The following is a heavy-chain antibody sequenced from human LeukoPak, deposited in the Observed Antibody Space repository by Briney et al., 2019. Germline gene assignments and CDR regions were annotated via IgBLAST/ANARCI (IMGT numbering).Heavy chain of an antibody. CDR3: ARSGRGSSAGFDY. V-gene: IGHV4-59*01. D-gene: IGHD3-10*01. J-gene: IGHJ4*02. CDR2: IYYSGST. Sequence: SETLSLTCAVSGGSISSYYWSWIRRPPGKGLEWLGYIYYSGSTNYNPSLKSRVIISIDTSKNQFSLKLNSVTAADAAVYYCARSGRGSSAGFDYWGQGTLVTVSS. CDR1: GGSISSYY.